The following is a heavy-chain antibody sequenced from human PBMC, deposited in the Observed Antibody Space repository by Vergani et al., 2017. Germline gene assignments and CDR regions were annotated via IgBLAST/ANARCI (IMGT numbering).Heavy chain of an antibody. CDR3: AREPPLTGFFDY. CDR1: GYTFTAYY. J-gene: IGHJ4*02. V-gene: IGHV1-46*03. Sequence: QVQLVQSGAEVGKPGASVKISCKASGYTFTAYYIHWVRQAPEQGLEWVGVISPDGFSTFYAQNFQGRVTITRDTSTSTVYVELTSLRSDDTAVYYCAREPPLTGFFDYWGQGTLVTVSS. CDR2: ISPDGFST. D-gene: IGHD3-9*01.